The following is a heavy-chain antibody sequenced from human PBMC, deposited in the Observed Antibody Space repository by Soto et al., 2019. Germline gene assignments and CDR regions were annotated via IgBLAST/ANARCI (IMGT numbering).Heavy chain of an antibody. D-gene: IGHD6-19*01. V-gene: IGHV1-69*01. CDR2: IIPLFGTA. CDR3: ARPKGSYSSGYYYFDY. J-gene: IGHJ4*02. CDR1: GGTFSTYA. Sequence: QVQLVQSGAEVKQPGSSVKVSCKTSGGTFSTYAIYWVRQSPGQGLEWMGEIIPLFGTADYAQKFQGRVTITADESTSTAYMELSSLRSEDTAVYYCARPKGSYSSGYYYFDYWGQGTLVTVSS.